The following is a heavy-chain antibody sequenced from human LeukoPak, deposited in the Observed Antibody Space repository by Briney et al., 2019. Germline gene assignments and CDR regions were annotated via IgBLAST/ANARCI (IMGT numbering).Heavy chain of an antibody. D-gene: IGHD2-2*01. V-gene: IGHV1-24*01. CDR3: ARDDIVVVPAAMRSYYYYGMDV. Sequence: AASVKVSCKVSGYTLTELSMHWVRQAPGKGLEWMGGFDPEDGETIYAQKFQGRVTITADKSTSTAYMELSSLRSEDTAVYYCARDDIVVVPAAMRSYYYYGMDVWGQGTTVTVSS. CDR1: GYTLTELS. CDR2: FDPEDGET. J-gene: IGHJ6*02.